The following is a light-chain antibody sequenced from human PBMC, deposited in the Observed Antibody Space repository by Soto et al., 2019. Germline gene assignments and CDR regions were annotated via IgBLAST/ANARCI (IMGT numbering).Light chain of an antibody. V-gene: IGKV3-15*01. CDR2: DAF. Sequence: EVVMTQSPATLSVSPGERATLSCRASQSVGSKLAWYQQKPGQAPRLLIFDAFTRATGIPARFGGSGSGTEFTLFISSLQYEDFSVYYCQQYNNWPPLTFGGGTKVEI. CDR3: QQYNNWPPLT. J-gene: IGKJ4*01. CDR1: QSVGSK.